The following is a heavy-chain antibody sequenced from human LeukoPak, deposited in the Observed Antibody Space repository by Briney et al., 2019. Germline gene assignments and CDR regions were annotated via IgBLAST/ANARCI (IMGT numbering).Heavy chain of an antibody. Sequence: GGSLRLSCAASGFPFSSYSMNWVRQAPGKGLEWVSFISINSSYVQYADSVKGRFTISRDNAKNSLYLQMNSLRAEDTAVYYCASGIGYWGQGTLVTVSS. J-gene: IGHJ4*02. CDR2: ISINSSYV. V-gene: IGHV3-21*01. CDR1: GFPFSSYS. CDR3: ASGIGY.